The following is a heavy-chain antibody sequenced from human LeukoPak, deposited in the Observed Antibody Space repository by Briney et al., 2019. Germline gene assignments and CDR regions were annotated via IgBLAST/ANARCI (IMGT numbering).Heavy chain of an antibody. Sequence: ASVKVSCKASGYTFTGYYMHWVRQAPGQGLEWMGWINPNSGGTNYAQKFQGRVTMTRNTSISTAYMELSRLRSDDTAVYYCASGFMGYDRSGYYDDAFDIWGQGTMVTVSS. CDR3: ASGFMGYDRSGYYDDAFDI. D-gene: IGHD3-22*01. V-gene: IGHV1-2*02. J-gene: IGHJ3*02. CDR1: GYTFTGYY. CDR2: INPNSGGT.